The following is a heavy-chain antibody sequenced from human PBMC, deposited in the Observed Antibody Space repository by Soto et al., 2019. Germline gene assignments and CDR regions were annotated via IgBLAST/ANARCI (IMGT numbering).Heavy chain of an antibody. Sequence: VQLVESGGGVVQPGRSLRLLCEASGFPFSRYGMHWVRQAPGMGLEWVAVISWDGLAQYYGDSVRGRFTISRDNSQSTLYLQMNSLRTEDTAIYYCARQVYTVVTPMDFWGQGTLVTVSS. D-gene: IGHD2-21*02. CDR1: GFPFSRYG. V-gene: IGHV3-30*03. CDR2: ISWDGLAQ. J-gene: IGHJ4*02. CDR3: ARQVYTVVTPMDF.